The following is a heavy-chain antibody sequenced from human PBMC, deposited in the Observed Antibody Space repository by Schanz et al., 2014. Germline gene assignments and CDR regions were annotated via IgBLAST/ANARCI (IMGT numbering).Heavy chain of an antibody. V-gene: IGHV1-18*01. D-gene: IGHD2-2*01. CDR3: ARDRRRYCSTASCLHDNWFDP. J-gene: IGHJ5*02. CDR2: ISAYTNNT. CDR1: GGTFSSYT. Sequence: QLQLVQSGAEVKKPGSSVKVSCKLSGGTFSSYTISWMRQAPGQGLEWMGWISAYTNNTNYAQKVQGRVTMTTDTSTGTAYMEPRSLRSDDTAVYYCARDRRRYCSTASCLHDNWFDPWGQGTLVIGSS.